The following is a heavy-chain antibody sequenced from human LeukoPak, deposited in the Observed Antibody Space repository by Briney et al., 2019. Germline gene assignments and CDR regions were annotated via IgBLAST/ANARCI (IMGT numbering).Heavy chain of an antibody. CDR1: GFTFRNYG. CDR3: AKDGLWFGDLTYFDY. J-gene: IGHJ4*02. Sequence: GGSLRLSCAASGFTFRNYGMHWVRQAPGKGLEWVAVISSDGTYKYYPDSVKGQFTISRDNSKNTLYLQMNSLGVDDTAVYFCAKDGLWFGDLTYFDYWGQGTLVTVSS. D-gene: IGHD3-10*01. CDR2: ISSDGTYK. V-gene: IGHV3-30*18.